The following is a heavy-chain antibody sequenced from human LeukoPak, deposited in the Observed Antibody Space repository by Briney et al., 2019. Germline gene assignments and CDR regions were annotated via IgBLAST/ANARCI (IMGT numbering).Heavy chain of an antibody. CDR3: ARSRSIYGPFDY. CDR1: GFTVSSNY. D-gene: IGHD2-2*02. J-gene: IGHJ4*02. V-gene: IGHV3-66*01. CDR2: IYSGGST. Sequence: GGSLRLSCAASGFTVSSNYMSWVRQAPGKGLEWVSIIYSGGSTYYADSVRGRFTISRDNSKNTLYLQMNSLRAEDTAVYYCARSRSIYGPFDYWGQGTLVTVSS.